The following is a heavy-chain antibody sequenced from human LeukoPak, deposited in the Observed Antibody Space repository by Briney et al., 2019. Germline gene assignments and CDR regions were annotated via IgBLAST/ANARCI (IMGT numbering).Heavy chain of an antibody. CDR3: ARDNPLYSSGWSLFGAFDI. CDR1: GFTFSSYE. Sequence: GGSLRLSCAASGFTFSSYEMNWVRQAPGKGLEGVSYISSSGSTIYYADSVKGRFTISRDNAKNSLYLQMNSLRAEDTAVYYCARDNPLYSSGWSLFGAFDIWGQGTMATVSS. D-gene: IGHD6-19*01. CDR2: ISSSGSTI. V-gene: IGHV3-48*03. J-gene: IGHJ3*02.